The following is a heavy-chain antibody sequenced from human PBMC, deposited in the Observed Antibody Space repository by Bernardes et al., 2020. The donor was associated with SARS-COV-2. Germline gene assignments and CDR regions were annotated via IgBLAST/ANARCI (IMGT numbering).Heavy chain of an antibody. J-gene: IGHJ4*02. V-gene: IGHV3-30*18. Sequence: GGSLRLSCAASGFTFRSYGIHWVRQAPGKGLEWVAVISYDGSNEYYADSVKGRFTISRDNSKNTLYLQMNSLRAEDTALYYCAKVAQKAESDYWGQGTLVTVSS. CDR3: AKVAQKAESDY. CDR2: ISYDGSNE. CDR1: GFTFRSYG.